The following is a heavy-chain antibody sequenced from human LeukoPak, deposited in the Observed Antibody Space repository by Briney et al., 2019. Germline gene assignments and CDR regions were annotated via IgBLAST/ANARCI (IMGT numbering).Heavy chain of an antibody. CDR2: ISGSGGST. D-gene: IGHD3-22*01. V-gene: IGHV3-23*01. J-gene: IGHJ4*02. CDR1: GFTFSSYA. Sequence: GGSLRLSCAASGFTFSSYAMSWVRQAPGKGLEWVSAISGSGGSTYYADSVKGRFTISRDNSKNTLYLQMNSLRAEDTAVYYCAKSTYYDSSGYIDYWGQGTLVTVSS. CDR3: AKSTYYDSSGYIDY.